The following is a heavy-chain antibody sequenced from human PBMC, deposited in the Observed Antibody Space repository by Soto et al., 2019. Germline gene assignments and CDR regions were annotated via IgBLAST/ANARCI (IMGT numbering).Heavy chain of an antibody. CDR1: GVSFSGYH. J-gene: IGHJ3*02. V-gene: IGHV4-34*01. Sequence: PSETLSLTCAVYGVSFSGYHWSWIRQPPGKGLEWIGEINHSGSTNYNPSLKSRVTISVDTSKNQFSLKLSSVTAADTAVYYCARGRGGSSWYFAFDIWGQGTMVTVSS. D-gene: IGHD6-13*01. CDR2: INHSGST. CDR3: ARGRGGSSWYFAFDI.